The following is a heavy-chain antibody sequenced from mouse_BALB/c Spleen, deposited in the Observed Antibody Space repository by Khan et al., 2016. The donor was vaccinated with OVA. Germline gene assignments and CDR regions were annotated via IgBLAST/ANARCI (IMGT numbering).Heavy chain of an antibody. V-gene: IGHV1S41*01. J-gene: IGHJ4*01. CDR2: ISPGSGSS. CDR1: GYTFTSYW. D-gene: IGHD1-1*01. Sequence: DLVKPGASVKLSCKASGYTFTSYWINWIKQRPGQGLEWIGHISPGSGSSYYNEIFMVKATLTVDTSSTTAYIQLSSLSSEDSAVYFCARSNYYGSGLYAMDYWGQGTSVTVSS. CDR3: ARSNYYGSGLYAMDY.